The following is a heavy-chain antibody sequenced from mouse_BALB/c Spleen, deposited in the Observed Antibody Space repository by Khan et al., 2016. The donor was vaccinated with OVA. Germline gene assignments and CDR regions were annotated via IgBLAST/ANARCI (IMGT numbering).Heavy chain of an antibody. V-gene: IGHV2-9*02. D-gene: IGHD2-1*01. CDR3: DTIFYGKRYYSVDY. J-gene: IGHJ4*01. CDR1: DFSLTNYG. Sequence: VQLQESGPGLVAPSQSLSITCTVSDFSLTNYGVSWVRQPPGKGLEWLGVIWADGSTNYNSALMSRLSISKDKTKSQVFLKLLSMQTDDTAVYYCDTIFYGKRYYSVDYWGQGTSVTVSS. CDR2: IWADGST.